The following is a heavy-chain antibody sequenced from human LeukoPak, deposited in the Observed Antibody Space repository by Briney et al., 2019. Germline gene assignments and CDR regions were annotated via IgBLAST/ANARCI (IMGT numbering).Heavy chain of an antibody. D-gene: IGHD1-26*01. CDR2: ISWNSGSI. J-gene: IGHJ4*02. CDR1: GFTFDDYA. V-gene: IGHV3-9*01. Sequence: GGSLRLSCAASGFTFDDYAMHWVRHAPGKGLEWVSGISWNSGSIGYADSVKGRFTISRDNAKNSLYLQMNSLRAEDTAVYYCARTRNSGSYSSRFDYWGQGTLVTVSS. CDR3: ARTRNSGSYSSRFDY.